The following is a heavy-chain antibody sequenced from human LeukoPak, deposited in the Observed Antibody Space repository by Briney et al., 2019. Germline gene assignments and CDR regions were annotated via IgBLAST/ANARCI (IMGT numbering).Heavy chain of an antibody. CDR1: GYTFTVYY. D-gene: IGHD2-8*01. CDR2: INPNSGGT. V-gene: IGHV1-2*02. J-gene: IGHJ4*02. CDR3: ARAKEKYCTNGVCYRRYYFDY. Sequence: ASVTVSCTASGYTFTVYYMHWVRQAPGQGLEWMGWINPNSGGTNYAQKFQGRVTMTRDTSISTAYMELSRLRSDDTAVYYCARAKEKYCTNGVCYRRYYFDYWGQGTLVTVSS.